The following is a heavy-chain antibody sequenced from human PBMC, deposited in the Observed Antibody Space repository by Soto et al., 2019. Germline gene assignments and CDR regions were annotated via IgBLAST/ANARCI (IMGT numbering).Heavy chain of an antibody. Sequence: QVQLVESGGGVVQPGRSLRLSCAASGFTFSSYGMHWVRQAPGKGLEWVAVIWYDGSNKYYADSVKGRFTISRDNSKNTLYLQMNSLRAEDTAVYYFARDQVGENCSGGSCYEKTLDYWGQGTLVTVSS. J-gene: IGHJ4*02. V-gene: IGHV3-33*01. D-gene: IGHD2-15*01. CDR1: GFTFSSYG. CDR3: ARDQVGENCSGGSCYEKTLDY. CDR2: IWYDGSNK.